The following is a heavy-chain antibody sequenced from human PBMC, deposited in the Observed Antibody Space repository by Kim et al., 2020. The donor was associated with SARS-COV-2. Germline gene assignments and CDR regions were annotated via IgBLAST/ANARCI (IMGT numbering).Heavy chain of an antibody. CDR2: ISGSGGST. CDR3: AKTFGGVIVPYYFDY. D-gene: IGHD3-16*02. V-gene: IGHV3-23*01. Sequence: GGSLRLSCAASGVTFSSYAMSWVRQAPGKGLEWVSAISGSGGSTYYADSVKGRFTISRDNSKNTLYLQMNRLRAEDTAVYYCAKTFGGVIVPYYFDYWGQGTLVTVSS. CDR1: GVTFSSYA. J-gene: IGHJ4*02.